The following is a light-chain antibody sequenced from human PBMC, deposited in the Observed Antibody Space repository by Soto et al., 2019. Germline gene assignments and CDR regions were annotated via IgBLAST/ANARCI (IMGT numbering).Light chain of an antibody. CDR2: DVN. V-gene: IGLV2-14*01. CDR1: SSDVGGYIY. CDR3: SSYTSSSLYV. Sequence: QSALTQPASVSGSPGQSITISCTGTSSDVGGYIYVSWYQHHPGKAPKLMIYDVNNRPSGVSNRFSGSKSGSTASLTISGLQAEDEADYYCSSYTSSSLYVFGTGTKVTVL. J-gene: IGLJ1*01.